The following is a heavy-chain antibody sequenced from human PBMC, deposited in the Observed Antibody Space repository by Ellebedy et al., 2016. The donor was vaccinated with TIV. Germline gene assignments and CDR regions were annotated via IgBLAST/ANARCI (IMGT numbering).Heavy chain of an antibody. V-gene: IGHV4-59*08. CDR2: IYYSGST. CDR1: GGSISPYY. Sequence: PSETLSLTCTVSGGSISPYYWSWIRQPSGKGLEWPGYIYYSGSTDYNPYLKRHATIPADTSANQLSLKLRSVTAADTATYYFAQRVGTYPHYHFDNWGQGTLVTVSS. D-gene: IGHD1-26*01. CDR3: AQRVGTYPHYHFDN. J-gene: IGHJ4*02.